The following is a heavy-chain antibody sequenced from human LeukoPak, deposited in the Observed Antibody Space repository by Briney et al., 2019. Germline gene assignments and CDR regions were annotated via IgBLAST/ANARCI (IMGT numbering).Heavy chain of an antibody. D-gene: IGHD2-8*01. CDR1: GGSFSGYY. CDR2: INHSGST. J-gene: IGHJ4*02. CDR3: ARGGRVFGLMVYASPFDY. Sequence: KPSETLSLTCAVYGGSFSGYYWSWIRQPPGKGLEWIGEINHSGSTNYNPSLKSRVTISVDTSKNQFSLKLSSATAADTAVYYCARGGRVFGLMVYASPFDYWGQGTLVTVSS. V-gene: IGHV4-34*01.